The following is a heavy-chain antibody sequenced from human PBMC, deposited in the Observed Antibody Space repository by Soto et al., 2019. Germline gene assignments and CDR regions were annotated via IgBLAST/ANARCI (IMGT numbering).Heavy chain of an antibody. CDR1: GFTFSSYG. Sequence: GGSLRLSCAASGFTFSSYGMHWVRQAPGKGLEWVAVISYDGSNKYYADSVKGRFTISRDNSKNTLYLQMNSLRDEDTAVYYCAKDLARYYDSSGSLRYWGQGTLVTVSS. V-gene: IGHV3-30*18. D-gene: IGHD3-22*01. J-gene: IGHJ4*02. CDR3: AKDLARYYDSSGSLRY. CDR2: ISYDGSNK.